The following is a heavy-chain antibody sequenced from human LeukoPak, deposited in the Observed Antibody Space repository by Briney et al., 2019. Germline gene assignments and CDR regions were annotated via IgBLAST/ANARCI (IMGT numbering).Heavy chain of an antibody. J-gene: IGHJ4*02. CDR1: GGSISSYY. D-gene: IGHD1-26*01. V-gene: IGHV4-4*07. CDR2: FYTSGST. CDR3: ARGRGGWWELHNYFDY. Sequence: SETLSLTCTVSGGSISSYYWSWIRQPAGKGLEWIGRFYTSGSTNYNPSLKSRVTISVDTSKNQFSLKLSSVTAADTAVYYCARGRGGWWELHNYFDYWGQGTLVTVSS.